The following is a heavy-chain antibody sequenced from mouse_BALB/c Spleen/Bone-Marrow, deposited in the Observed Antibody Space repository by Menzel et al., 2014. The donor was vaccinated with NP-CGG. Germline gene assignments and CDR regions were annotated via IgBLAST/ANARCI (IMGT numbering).Heavy chain of an antibody. CDR3: ARPRIYYYGSSYLWYFDV. CDR2: INPDSSTI. J-gene: IGHJ1*01. Sequence: EVKLMESGGGLVQPGGSLKLSCAASGFDFSRYWMSWVRQAPGKGLEWIGEINPDSSTINYTPSLKDKFIISRDNAKNTLYLQMSKVRSEDTALYYCARPRIYYYGSSYLWYFDVWGAGTTVIVPS. V-gene: IGHV4-1*02. D-gene: IGHD1-1*01. CDR1: GFDFSRYW.